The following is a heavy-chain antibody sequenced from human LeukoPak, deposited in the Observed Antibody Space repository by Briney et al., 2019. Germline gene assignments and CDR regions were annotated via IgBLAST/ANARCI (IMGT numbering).Heavy chain of an antibody. D-gene: IGHD5-24*01. Sequence: HGESLKISCKGSGYRFSDYWIGWVRQMPGKGLEWMGIIYPGDSDIRYSPSFQGQVTISADKSISTAYLQWSSLKASDTAMYYCARRRDGYNYVGTDYWGQGTLVTVSS. CDR2: IYPGDSDI. V-gene: IGHV5-51*01. CDR1: GYRFSDYW. CDR3: ARRRDGYNYVGTDY. J-gene: IGHJ4*02.